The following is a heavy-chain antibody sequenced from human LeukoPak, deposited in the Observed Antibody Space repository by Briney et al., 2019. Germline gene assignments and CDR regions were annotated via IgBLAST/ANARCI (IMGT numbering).Heavy chain of an antibody. D-gene: IGHD1-26*01. V-gene: IGHV3-23*01. CDR1: GFTFSNYA. J-gene: IGHJ4*02. Sequence: HPRGSLRLSCAASGFTFSNYAMNWVRQAPGRGLEWVSAISGSGGSTYYADSVKGRFTISRDNSKNTLYLQMNSLRAEDTAVYYCAKDLAGSGSYSFDYWGQGTLVTVSS. CDR2: ISGSGGST. CDR3: AKDLAGSGSYSFDY.